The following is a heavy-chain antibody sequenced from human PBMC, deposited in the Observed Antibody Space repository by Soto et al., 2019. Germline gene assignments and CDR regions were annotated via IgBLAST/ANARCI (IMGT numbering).Heavy chain of an antibody. Sequence: GGSLRLSCAASGFTFSSYAMSWVRQAPGKGLEWVAFISSSSSYIYYADSVKGRFTISRDNAKNSLYLQMNSLRAEDTAVYYCARTRGYSSSPPDYWGQGTLVTVSS. CDR1: GFTFSSYA. J-gene: IGHJ4*02. CDR3: ARTRGYSSSPPDY. CDR2: ISSSSSYI. D-gene: IGHD6-13*01. V-gene: IGHV3-21*01.